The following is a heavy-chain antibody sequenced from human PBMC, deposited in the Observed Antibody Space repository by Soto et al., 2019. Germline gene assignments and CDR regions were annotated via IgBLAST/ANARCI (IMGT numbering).Heavy chain of an antibody. CDR1: GFTFSSYA. CDR2: ISYDGSNK. V-gene: IGHV3-30-3*01. D-gene: IGHD3-3*01. CDR3: ARDKGDYDFWSGYSWTLGYYYYGMDV. J-gene: IGHJ6*02. Sequence: HPGGSLRLSCAASGFTFSSYAMHWVRQAPGKGLEWVAVISYDGSNKYYAESVKGRFTISRDNSKNTLYLQMNSLRAEDTALYYCARDKGDYDFWSGYSWTLGYYYYGMDVWGQGTTVTVSS.